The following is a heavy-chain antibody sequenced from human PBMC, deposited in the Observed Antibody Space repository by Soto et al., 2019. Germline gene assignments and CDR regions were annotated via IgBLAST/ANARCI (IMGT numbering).Heavy chain of an antibody. D-gene: IGHD3-10*01. V-gene: IGHV3-33*01. J-gene: IGHJ5*02. Sequence: QVQLVESGGGVVQPGRSLRLSCAASGFTFSSYGMHWVRQAPGKGLERGEVIWYDGSNKYYADSVKGRFTISRDNSKNTLYLQRNSLRAEDTAVYYWARDLSDYYGSGRMGWFAPWGQGTLGIVSS. CDR3: ARDLSDYYGSGRMGWFAP. CDR1: GFTFSSYG. CDR2: IWYDGSNK.